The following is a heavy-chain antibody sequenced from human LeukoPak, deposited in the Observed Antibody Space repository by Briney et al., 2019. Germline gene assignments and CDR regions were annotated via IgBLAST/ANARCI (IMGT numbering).Heavy chain of an antibody. CDR2: TSYDGGNT. CDR3: AKDSSSGSSYYFHGMDV. J-gene: IGHJ6*02. CDR1: GFNFGAYG. Sequence: PGGSLRLSCAASGFNFGAYGMHWVRQAPGEGLEWLAVTSYDGGNTYYADSVRGRFTISRDNSKNTLYLQMNSLRAEDTALYYCAKDSSSGSSYYFHGMDVWGQGTTVTVSS. D-gene: IGHD3-10*01. V-gene: IGHV3-30*18.